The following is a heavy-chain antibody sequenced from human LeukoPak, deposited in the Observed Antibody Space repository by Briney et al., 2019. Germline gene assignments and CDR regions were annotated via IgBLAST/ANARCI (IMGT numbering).Heavy chain of an antibody. CDR3: AREAVLEWLSLLGMDV. J-gene: IGHJ6*02. Sequence: ASVKVSCKASGYTFTGYYMHWVRQAPGQGLEWMGPINPNSGGTNYAQKFQGRVTMTRDTSVSTAYMELSRLRSDDTAVYYCAREAVLEWLSLLGMDVWGQGTTVTVSS. D-gene: IGHD3-3*02. CDR2: INPNSGGT. V-gene: IGHV1-2*06. CDR1: GYTFTGYY.